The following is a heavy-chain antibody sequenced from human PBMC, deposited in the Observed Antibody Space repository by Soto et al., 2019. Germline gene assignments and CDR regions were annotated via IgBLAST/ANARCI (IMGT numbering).Heavy chain of an antibody. V-gene: IGHV3-23*01. CDR2: ISGSGGST. Sequence: GGGLRLSCAASGFPFSSYAMSWLRQAPGKGLEWDSAISGSGGSTYYADSVKGRFTISRDNSKNTLYLQMNSLRAEDTAVYYCAKASIAAAGYPDYYYGMDVWGQGTTVTVSS. CDR1: GFPFSSYA. CDR3: AKASIAAAGYPDYYYGMDV. J-gene: IGHJ6*02. D-gene: IGHD6-13*01.